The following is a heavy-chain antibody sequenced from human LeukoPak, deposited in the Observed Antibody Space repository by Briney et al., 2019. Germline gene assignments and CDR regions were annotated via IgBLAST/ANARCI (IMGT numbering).Heavy chain of an antibody. CDR3: ARYTEWLLRDGLFDY. CDR1: GFTFSSYE. CDR2: ISSSGSTI. V-gene: IGHV3-48*03. D-gene: IGHD3-3*01. Sequence: PGGSLRLSCAASGFTFSSYEMNWVRQAPGKGLEWVSYISSSGSTIYYADSVKGRFTISRDNAKNSLYLQMNSLRAEDTAVYYCARYTEWLLRDGLFDYWGQGTLVTVS. J-gene: IGHJ4*02.